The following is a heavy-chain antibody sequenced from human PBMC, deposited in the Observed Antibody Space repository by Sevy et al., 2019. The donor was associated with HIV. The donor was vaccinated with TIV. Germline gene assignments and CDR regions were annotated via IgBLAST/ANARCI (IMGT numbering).Heavy chain of an antibody. Sequence: GGSLRLSCAASGFTFGSYWMTWVRQAPGKGLEWVANIKEDGSGRFYVYSVRGRFTVSRDNAKKTLYLQMNNLPGEDTALYYCARLYSSSSGRGLDNWGQGALVTVSS. CDR2: IKEDGSGR. CDR1: GFTFGSYW. D-gene: IGHD6-6*01. J-gene: IGHJ4*02. CDR3: ARLYSSSSGRGLDN. V-gene: IGHV3-7*01.